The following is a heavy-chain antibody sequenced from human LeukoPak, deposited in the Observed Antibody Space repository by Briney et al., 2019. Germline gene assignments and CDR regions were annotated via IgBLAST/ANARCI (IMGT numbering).Heavy chain of an antibody. CDR1: GASMSTRNYN. V-gene: IGHV4-39*01. Sequence: SETLSLTCTVSGASMSTRNYNWGWIRQPPGKGLEWIGSIYSSGSTYYNPSLKSRVTISVDTSNNQFSVKLSSVTAADTAVYYCYAQGFWGQGTLVTVSS. CDR2: IYSSGST. J-gene: IGHJ4*02. CDR3: YAQGF.